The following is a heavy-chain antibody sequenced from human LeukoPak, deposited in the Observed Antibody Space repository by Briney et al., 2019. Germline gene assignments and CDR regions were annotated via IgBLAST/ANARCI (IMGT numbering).Heavy chain of an antibody. V-gene: IGHV1-8*01. CDR3: ARGPIYYGSGSYYIVDY. CDR2: MNPNSGNT. J-gene: IGHJ4*02. Sequence: ASVKVSCKASGYTFTSYDINWVRQATGQGLEWMGWMNPNSGNTGYAQKFQGRVTMTRNTSISTAYMELSSLRSEDTAVYYCARGPIYYGSGSYYIVDYWGQGTLVTVSS. CDR1: GYTFTSYD. D-gene: IGHD3-10*01.